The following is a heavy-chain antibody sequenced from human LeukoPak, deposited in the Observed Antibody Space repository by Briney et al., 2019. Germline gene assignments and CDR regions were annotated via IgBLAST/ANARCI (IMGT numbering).Heavy chain of an antibody. V-gene: IGHV3-74*01. CDR1: GFTFSSYW. D-gene: IGHD3-16*01. CDR2: INSDGSST. CDR3: ARVDDYGDYFDY. Sequence: GGSLRLSCAASGFTFSSYWMHWVRQAPGKGLVWVSRINSDGSSTSYADSVKGRFTISRDNAKNTLYLQMNSLRAEDTAVYYCARVDDYGDYFDYWGQGTLITVSS. J-gene: IGHJ4*02.